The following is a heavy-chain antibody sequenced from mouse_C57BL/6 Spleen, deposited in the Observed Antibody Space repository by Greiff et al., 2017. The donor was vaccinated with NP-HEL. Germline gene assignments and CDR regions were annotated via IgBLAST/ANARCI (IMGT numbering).Heavy chain of an antibody. CDR2: INPNNGGT. CDR3: ARYDYDEYYAMDY. D-gene: IGHD2-4*01. J-gene: IGHJ4*01. V-gene: IGHV1-22*01. Sequence: EVKLEESGPELVKPGASVKMSCKASGYTFTDYNMHWVKQSHGKSLEWIGYINPNNGGTSYNQKFKGKATLAVTKSSSTAYMELRSLTSEDSAVYYCARYDYDEYYAMDYWGQGTSVTVSS. CDR1: GYTFTDYN.